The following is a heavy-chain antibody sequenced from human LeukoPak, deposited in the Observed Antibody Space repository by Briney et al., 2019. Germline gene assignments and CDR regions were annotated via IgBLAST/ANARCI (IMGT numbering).Heavy chain of an antibody. CDR1: GFTFSNYW. J-gene: IGHJ6*03. CDR3: AGRSHGDYYYYYYMDV. V-gene: IGHV3-7*01. Sequence: GGSLRLSCAASGFTFSNYWMTWVRQAPGKGLEWVANIKQDGSEKYYVDSVKGRFTISRDNSKNTLYLQMNSLRAEDTAVYYCAGRSHGDYYYYYYMDVWGKGTTVTVSS. CDR2: IKQDGSEK. D-gene: IGHD4-17*01.